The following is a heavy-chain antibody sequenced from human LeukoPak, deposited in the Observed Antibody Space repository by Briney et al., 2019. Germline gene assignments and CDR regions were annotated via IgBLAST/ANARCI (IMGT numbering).Heavy chain of an antibody. CDR3: ARGLPFTIVLMVYGNWFDP. V-gene: IGHV4-34*01. J-gene: IGHJ5*02. CDR1: GGSFSGYY. D-gene: IGHD2-8*01. Sequence: SETLSLTCAVYGGSFSGYYWSWIRQPPGKGLEWIGELNHSGSTHSNPSLKSRVTISVDTSKNQFSLRLSSVTAADTAVYYCARGLPFTIVLMVYGNWFDPWGQGTLVTVSS. CDR2: LNHSGST.